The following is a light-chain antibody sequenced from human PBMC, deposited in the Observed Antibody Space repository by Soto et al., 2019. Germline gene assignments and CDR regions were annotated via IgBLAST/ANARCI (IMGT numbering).Light chain of an antibody. V-gene: IGLV2-23*02. J-gene: IGLJ1*01. CDR2: EVS. CDR3: CSYAGSSTFYV. CDR1: SSDVGSYNL. Sequence: QSVLTQPASVSGSPGQSITISCTGTSSDVGSYNLVSWYQQHPGKAPKPMIYEVSKRPSGVSNRFSGSKSGNTASLTISGFQAEDEADYYCCSYAGSSTFYVFGTGTKVTVL.